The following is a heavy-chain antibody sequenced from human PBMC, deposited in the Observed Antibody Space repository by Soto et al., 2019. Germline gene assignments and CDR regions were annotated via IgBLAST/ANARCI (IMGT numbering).Heavy chain of an antibody. D-gene: IGHD3-3*01. CDR3: AREQGRFLEGQYYFDY. Sequence: QVQLVESGGGVVQPGRSLRLSCAASGFTFSSYAMHWVRQAPGKGLEWVAVISYDGSNKYYADSVKGRFTISRDNSKNTRYLQMNSLRAEDTAVYYCAREQGRFLEGQYYFDYWGQGTLVTVSS. J-gene: IGHJ4*02. CDR2: ISYDGSNK. CDR1: GFTFSSYA. V-gene: IGHV3-30-3*01.